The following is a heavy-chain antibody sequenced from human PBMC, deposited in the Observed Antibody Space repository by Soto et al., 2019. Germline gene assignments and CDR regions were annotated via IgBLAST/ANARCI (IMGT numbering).Heavy chain of an antibody. Sequence: QVQLQESGPGLVKPSQTLSLTCTVSGGSISSGGYYWSWIRQHPGKGLEWIGYIYYSGSTYYNPSLKSRVTISVDTSKNQFSLKLSSVTAADTAVYYCAREDYDSSGYYYVRWFDPWGQGTLVTVSS. J-gene: IGHJ5*02. CDR2: IYYSGST. V-gene: IGHV4-31*03. CDR1: GGSISSGGYY. CDR3: AREDYDSSGYYYVRWFDP. D-gene: IGHD3-22*01.